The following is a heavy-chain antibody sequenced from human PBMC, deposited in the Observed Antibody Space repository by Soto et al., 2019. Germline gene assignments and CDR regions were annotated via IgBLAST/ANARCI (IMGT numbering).Heavy chain of an antibody. V-gene: IGHV6-1*01. Sequence: PSQTLSLTCDISVDSVSTNTATWDWIRQSPSRGLEWLGRTYYRSRWYFDYAVSVKSRITISPDISNNQVSLQLTSVTPDDTAIYYCVRLIGNSWLDSWGQGTLVTVSS. CDR3: VRLIGNSWLDS. CDR2: TYYRSRWYF. D-gene: IGHD3-22*01. CDR1: VDSVSTNTAT. J-gene: IGHJ5*01.